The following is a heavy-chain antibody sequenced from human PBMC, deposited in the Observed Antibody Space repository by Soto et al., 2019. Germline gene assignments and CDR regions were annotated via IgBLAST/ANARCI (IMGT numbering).Heavy chain of an antibody. CDR3: ARVGRVLRFLEWLFRSPWFGP. J-gene: IGHJ5*02. Sequence: GASVKVSCKASGYTFTGYYMHWVRQAPGQGLEWMGWINPNSGGTNYAQKFQGRVTMTRDTSISTAYMGLSRLRSDDTAVYYCARVGRVLRFLEWLFRSPWFGPWGQGTLVTSPQ. D-gene: IGHD3-3*01. CDR1: GYTFTGYY. V-gene: IGHV1-2*02. CDR2: INPNSGGT.